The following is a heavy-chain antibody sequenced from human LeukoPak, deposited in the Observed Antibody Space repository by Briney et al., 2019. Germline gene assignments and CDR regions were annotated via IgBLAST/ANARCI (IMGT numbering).Heavy chain of an antibody. CDR2: ISAYNGNT. D-gene: IGHD2-2*01. V-gene: IGHV1-18*01. Sequence: ASVKVSCTASGYTFTSYGISWVRQAPGQGLEWVGWISAYNGNTNYAQTLQGRVTMTTDTSTSTPYMQLRSLRSDDTAVYYCARGAGSSNFDYWGQGTLVTVSS. J-gene: IGHJ4*02. CDR3: ARGAGSSNFDY. CDR1: GYTFTSYG.